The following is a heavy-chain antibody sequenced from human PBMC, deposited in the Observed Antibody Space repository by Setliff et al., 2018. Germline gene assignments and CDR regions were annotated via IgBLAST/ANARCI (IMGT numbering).Heavy chain of an antibody. V-gene: IGHV3-30*04. J-gene: IGHJ6*03. D-gene: IGHD3-16*01. Sequence: GGSLRLSCVVSGFTFSSYAMHWVRQAPGKGLEWVAVISYDGNKKYYVDSVRGRFTISRDDAKKSLYLQMNSLGAEDTAVYYCARSGGIGNYNWDVWGKGTTVTVSS. CDR3: ARSGGIGNYNWDV. CDR1: GFTFSSYA. CDR2: ISYDGNKK.